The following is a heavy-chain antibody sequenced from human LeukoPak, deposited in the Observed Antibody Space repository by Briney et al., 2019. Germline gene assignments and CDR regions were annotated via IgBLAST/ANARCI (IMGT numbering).Heavy chain of an antibody. J-gene: IGHJ4*02. CDR1: GFTFSSYT. CDR3: ARDGPYGDLRYYFDC. D-gene: IGHD4-17*01. V-gene: IGHV3-30-3*01. Sequence: PGGSLRLSCAVSGFTFSSYTMHWVRQAPGKGLEWVAFISYDGSRKYYADSVKGRFTISRDNSKNTLYLQMNSLRGEDTAVYYCARDGPYGDLRYYFDCWGQGTLVTVSS. CDR2: ISYDGSRK.